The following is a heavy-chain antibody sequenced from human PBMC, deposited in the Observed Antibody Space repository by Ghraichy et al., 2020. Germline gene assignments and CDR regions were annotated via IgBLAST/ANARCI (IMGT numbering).Heavy chain of an antibody. CDR3: ARDQKWNYFHYYGMDV. CDR1: GFTFSSYE. D-gene: IGHD1-1*01. CDR2: ISSSGSTI. J-gene: IGHJ6*02. V-gene: IGHV3-48*03. Sequence: GGSLRLSCAASGFTFSSYEMNWVRQAPGKGLEWVSYISSSGSTIYYADSVKGRFTISRDNAKNSLYLQMNSLRAEDTAVYYCARDQKWNYFHYYGMDVWGQGTTVTVSS.